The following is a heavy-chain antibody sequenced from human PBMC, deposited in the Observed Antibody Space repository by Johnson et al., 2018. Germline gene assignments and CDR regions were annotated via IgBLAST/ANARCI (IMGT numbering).Heavy chain of an antibody. D-gene: IGHD3-16*02. V-gene: IGHV3-66*02. CDR3: AKASFWSYQNWFDP. CDR2: IYSGGST. J-gene: IGHJ5*02. CDR1: GFTFSNAW. Sequence: EVQLVESGGGLVKPGGSLRLSCAASGFTFSNAWMSWVRQAPGKGLEWVSVIYSGGSTYYADSVKGRFTIPRDNSKNTLYLQMNSLRAEETAVYYCAKASFWSYQNWFDPWGQGTLVTVSS.